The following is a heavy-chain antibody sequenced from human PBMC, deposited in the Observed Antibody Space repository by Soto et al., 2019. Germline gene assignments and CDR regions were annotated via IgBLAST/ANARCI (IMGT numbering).Heavy chain of an antibody. CDR3: ARRDMLTGYVYFEY. V-gene: IGHV5-51*01. CDR2: IYPDDSDT. D-gene: IGHD3-9*01. J-gene: IGHJ4*02. Sequence: GESLKISCQASGYTFTKYWVGWVRQMPGKGLEWMGIIYPDDSDTRYSPSFQGHVTISADKSISTAYLQWSSLKASDSATYYCARRDMLTGYVYFEYWGLGTLVTVSS. CDR1: GYTFTKYW.